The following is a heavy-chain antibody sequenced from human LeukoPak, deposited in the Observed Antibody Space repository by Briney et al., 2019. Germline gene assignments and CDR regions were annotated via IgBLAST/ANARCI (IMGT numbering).Heavy chain of an antibody. V-gene: IGHV3-7*01. CDR1: GFTFSSYW. Sequence: GGSLRLSCAASGFTFSSYWMSWVRQAPGKGLEWVANIKQDGSEKYYVDSVKGRFTISRDNAKNSLYLQMNSLRAEDTAVYYCVRDGGVSGYDLLDYWGQGTLVTVSS. J-gene: IGHJ4*02. CDR3: VRDGGVSGYDLLDY. D-gene: IGHD5-12*01. CDR2: IKQDGSEK.